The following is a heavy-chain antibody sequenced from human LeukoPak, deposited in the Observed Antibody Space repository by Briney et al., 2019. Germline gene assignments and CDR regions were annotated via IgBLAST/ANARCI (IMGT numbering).Heavy chain of an antibody. CDR1: GYTFTSYG. CDR3: ARGSGSSWYRY. D-gene: IGHD6-13*01. Sequence: ASVKVSCKASGYTFTSYGISWVRQAPGQGLEWMGRINPNSGGTNYAQKLQGRVTMTRDTSISTAYMELSRLRSDDTAVYYCARGSGSSWYRYWGQGTLVTVSS. V-gene: IGHV1-2*06. CDR2: INPNSGGT. J-gene: IGHJ4*02.